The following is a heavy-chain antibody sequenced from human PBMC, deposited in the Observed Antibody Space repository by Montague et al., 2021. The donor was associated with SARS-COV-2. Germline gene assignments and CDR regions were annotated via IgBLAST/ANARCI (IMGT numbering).Heavy chain of an antibody. CDR1: GFPFSSYS. CDR3: ARDAHYDILTGYYSP. J-gene: IGHJ5*02. V-gene: IGHV3-21*01. CDR2: ISSSSYI. Sequence: YRRLSCAASGFPFSSYSMNWVRQAPGKGLEWVSSISSSSYIYYADSVKGRFTISRDNAKNSLYLQMNSLRAEDTAVYYCARDAHYDILTGYYSPWGQGTLVTVSS. D-gene: IGHD3-9*01.